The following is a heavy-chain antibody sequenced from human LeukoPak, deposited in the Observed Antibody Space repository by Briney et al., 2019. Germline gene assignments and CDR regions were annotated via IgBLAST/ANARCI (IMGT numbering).Heavy chain of an antibody. CDR3: ARAQTEWELLGGYFDY. V-gene: IGHV3-21*01. CDR2: ISSSSSYI. Sequence: GGSLKLSCAASGFTFSSYSMNWVRQAPGKGLEWVSSISSSSSYIYYADSVKGRFTISRDNAKNSLYLQMNSLRAEDTAVYYCARAQTEWELLGGYFDYWGQGTLVTVSS. CDR1: GFTFSSYS. J-gene: IGHJ4*02. D-gene: IGHD1-26*01.